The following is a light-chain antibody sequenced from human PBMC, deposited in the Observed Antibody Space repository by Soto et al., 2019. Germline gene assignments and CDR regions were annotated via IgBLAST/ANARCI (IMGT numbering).Light chain of an antibody. J-gene: IGKJ1*01. CDR3: QQLNSYPPWT. V-gene: IGKV1-9*01. CDR2: AAS. CDR1: QGVGSY. Sequence: IQLTQSPSSLSASIGDRVTISCRASQGVGSYLAWYQQKPGKAPKLLIYAASTLQSGVPPRFSGSGSGTDFTLTISSLRPEDFATYYCQQLNSYPPWTFGQGTRWIS.